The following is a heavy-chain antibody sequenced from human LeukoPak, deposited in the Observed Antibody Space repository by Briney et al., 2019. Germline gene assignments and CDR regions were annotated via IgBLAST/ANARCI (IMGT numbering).Heavy chain of an antibody. CDR3: AKGPLLWN. CDR1: GFTFSTHW. CDR2: IKQDGNEK. V-gene: IGHV3-7*03. Sequence: GGSLRLSCAASGFTFSTHWMSWVRQAPGKGLEWVANIKQDGNEKYYVDSVKGRFTISRDNAKNSLYLQMNSLRAEDTAVYYCAKGPLLWNWGQGTLVTVSS. J-gene: IGHJ4*02. D-gene: IGHD2/OR15-2a*01.